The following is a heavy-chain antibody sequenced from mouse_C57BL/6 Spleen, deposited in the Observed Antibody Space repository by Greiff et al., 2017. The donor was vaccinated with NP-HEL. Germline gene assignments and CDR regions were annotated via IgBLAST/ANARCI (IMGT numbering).Heavy chain of an antibody. CDR3: ARSGSDYYGSSYVGAY. Sequence: EVQLQQSGPELVKPGASVKIPCKASGYTFTDYNMDWVKQSHGKSLEWIGDINPNNGGTIYNQTFKGKATLTVDKSSSTAYMELRSLTSEDTAVYDCARSGSDYYGSSYVGAYWGQGTLVTVSA. D-gene: IGHD1-1*01. CDR1: GYTFTDYN. CDR2: INPNNGGT. V-gene: IGHV1-18*01. J-gene: IGHJ3*01.